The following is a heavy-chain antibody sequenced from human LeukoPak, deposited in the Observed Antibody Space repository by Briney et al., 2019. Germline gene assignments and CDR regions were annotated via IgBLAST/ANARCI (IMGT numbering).Heavy chain of an antibody. CDR1: GYSFTSYW. Sequence: GESLKISCKGSGYSFTSYWIGWVRQMPGKGLEWMGIIYPGDSDTRYSPSFQGQVTISADKSISTAYPQWSSLKASDTAMYYCASSRDYCGGDCYTYGMDVWGQGTTVTVSS. J-gene: IGHJ6*02. CDR2: IYPGDSDT. D-gene: IGHD2-21*02. V-gene: IGHV5-51*01. CDR3: ASSRDYCGGDCYTYGMDV.